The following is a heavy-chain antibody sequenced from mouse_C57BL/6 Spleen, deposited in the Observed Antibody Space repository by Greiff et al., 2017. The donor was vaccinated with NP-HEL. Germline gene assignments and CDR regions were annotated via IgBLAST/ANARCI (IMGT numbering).Heavy chain of an antibody. Sequence: EVQLVESVAELVRPGASVKLSCTASGFNIKNTYMHWVKQRPEQGLEWIGRIDPANGNTKYAPKFQGKATITADTSSNTAYLQLSSLTSEDTAIYYCARGDGPHYYAMDYWGQGTSVTVSS. V-gene: IGHV14-3*01. CDR3: ARGDGPHYYAMDY. D-gene: IGHD2-3*01. CDR2: IDPANGNT. CDR1: GFNIKNTY. J-gene: IGHJ4*01.